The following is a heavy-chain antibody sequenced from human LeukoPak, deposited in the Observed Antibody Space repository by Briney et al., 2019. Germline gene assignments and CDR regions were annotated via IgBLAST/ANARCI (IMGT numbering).Heavy chain of an antibody. CDR1: GASVSSNY. J-gene: IGHJ4*02. CDR2: IYSGGST. CDR3: ARESLAAAAPRVGLASPDFDY. V-gene: IGHV3-66*01. D-gene: IGHD6-13*01. Sequence: PSETLSLTCTVSGASVSSNYMSWVRQAPGKGLEWVSVIYSGGSTYYADSVKGRFTISRDNSKNTLYLQMNSLRAEDTAVYYCARESLAAAAPRVGLASPDFDYWGQGTLVTVSP.